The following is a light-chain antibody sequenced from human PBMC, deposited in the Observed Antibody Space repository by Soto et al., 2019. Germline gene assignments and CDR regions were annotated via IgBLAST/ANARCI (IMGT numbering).Light chain of an antibody. J-gene: IGKJ1*01. CDR2: QTS. CDR1: QYINTR. V-gene: IGKV3-11*01. CDR3: HQRQSWPRT. Sequence: EIVLAQSPATLSSFAGDIVTLSFRASQYINTRLAWYQHRPGQAPRLLIYQTSLRAAGIPARFSASGSGTDFTLTISDVQPEDFALYYCHQRQSWPRTFGQGTKVDIK.